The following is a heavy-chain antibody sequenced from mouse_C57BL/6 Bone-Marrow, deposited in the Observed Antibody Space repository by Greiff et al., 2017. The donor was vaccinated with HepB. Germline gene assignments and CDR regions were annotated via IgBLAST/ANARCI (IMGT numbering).Heavy chain of an antibody. D-gene: IGHD1-1*01. Sequence: EVKLVESGGGLVKPGGSLKLSCAASGFTFSNYAMSWVRQTPEKRLEWVATISDGGSYTYYPDNVKGRFTISRDNAKNNLYLQMSELKSEDTAMYYCARDYYGGSRYCDMDYWGKGTSVTVSS. CDR1: GFTFSNYA. CDR3: ARDYYGGSRYCDMDY. CDR2: ISDGGSYT. V-gene: IGHV5-4*03. J-gene: IGHJ4*01.